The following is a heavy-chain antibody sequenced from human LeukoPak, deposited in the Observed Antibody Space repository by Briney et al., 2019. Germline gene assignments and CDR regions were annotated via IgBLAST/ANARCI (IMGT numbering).Heavy chain of an antibody. Sequence: GGSLRLSCAASGFTFSSYWMSWVRQAPGKGLEWVANTKQDGSEKYYVDSVKGRFTISRDNAKNLLYLQMNSLRAEDTAVYYCARSSSGYNYLYFDYWGRGTLVTVSS. CDR1: GFTFSSYW. CDR2: TKQDGSEK. V-gene: IGHV3-7*01. CDR3: ARSSSGYNYLYFDY. J-gene: IGHJ4*02. D-gene: IGHD3-22*01.